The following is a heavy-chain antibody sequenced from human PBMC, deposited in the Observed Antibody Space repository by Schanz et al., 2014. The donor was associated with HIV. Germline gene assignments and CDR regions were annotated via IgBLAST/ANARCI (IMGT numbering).Heavy chain of an antibody. CDR2: ISTSNGNT. J-gene: IGHJ5*02. V-gene: IGHV1-18*01. D-gene: IGHD4-4*01. CDR1: GYIFTSNV. Sequence: QVQLVQSGAEVKKPGASVRVSCKTSGYIFTSNVISWVRQAPGQGLEWMGWISTSNGNTNYAQKFQGRVTMTTDTSPSTAYLELRSLRSDDTPVYYCAREKTTLNWFDPWGQGTLVTVSS. CDR3: AREKTTLNWFDP.